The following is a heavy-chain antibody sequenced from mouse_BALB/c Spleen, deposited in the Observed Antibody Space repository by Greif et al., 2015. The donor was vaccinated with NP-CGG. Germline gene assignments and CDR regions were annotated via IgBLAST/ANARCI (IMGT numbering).Heavy chain of an antibody. CDR3: ARSTGTEAMVY. D-gene: IGHD4-1*01. J-gene: IGHJ4*01. CDR1: GYTFTGYY. V-gene: IGHV1-84*02. CDR2: IYPGSGNA. Sequence: QVHVKQSGPELVKPGASVKISCKASGYTFTGYYINWVKQKPGQGLEWIGWIYPGSGNAKYNEKFKGKATLIVDTSSSTAYMQLSSLTSEDTAVYFCARSTGTEAMVYWGQGTSVTVSS.